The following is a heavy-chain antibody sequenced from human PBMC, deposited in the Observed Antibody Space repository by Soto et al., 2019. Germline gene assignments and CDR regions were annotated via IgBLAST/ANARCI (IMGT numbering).Heavy chain of an antibody. J-gene: IGHJ4*02. CDR2: INPNGGST. CDR1: GYIFINYY. V-gene: IGHV1-46*01. CDR3: ARALGYGDPGEY. Sequence: ASVKVSCKASGYIFINYYIHWVRQAPGQGLEWIGIINPNGGSTNYAQKFRGQVTMARDTSTSTVYMDLSSLRSDDTAVYYCARALGYGDPGEYWGQGTLVTVSS. D-gene: IGHD4-17*01.